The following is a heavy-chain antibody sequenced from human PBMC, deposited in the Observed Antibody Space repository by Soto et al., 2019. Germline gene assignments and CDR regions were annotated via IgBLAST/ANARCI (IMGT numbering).Heavy chain of an antibody. CDR1: GYTFTSYG. CDR2: INGYTGNT. V-gene: IGHV1-18*01. Sequence: QVQLVQSGGEVKKPGASVKVSCKASGYTFTSYGFSWVRLAPGQALERMGWINGYTGNTHYAQKFQGRVTMTIDTSTSTAYSELWTLISDDTAVYYCARSWVTGKGGMDVWGQGTTVTVSS. CDR3: ARSWVTGKGGMDV. J-gene: IGHJ6*02. D-gene: IGHD3-16*01.